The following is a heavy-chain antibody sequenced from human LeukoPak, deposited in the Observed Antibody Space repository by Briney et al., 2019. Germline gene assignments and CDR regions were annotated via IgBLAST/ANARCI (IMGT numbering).Heavy chain of an antibody. CDR1: GGSISSGGYY. CDR2: IYHSGST. D-gene: IGHD3-10*01. V-gene: IGHV4-30-2*01. Sequence: SETLSLTCTVSGGSISSGGYYWSWIRQPPGKGLEWIGYIYHSGSTYYNPSLKSRITISVDTSKNQFSLKLSSVTAADTAVYYCARRGYYGSGSFYFDYWGQGTLVTVSS. J-gene: IGHJ4*02. CDR3: ARRGYYGSGSFYFDY.